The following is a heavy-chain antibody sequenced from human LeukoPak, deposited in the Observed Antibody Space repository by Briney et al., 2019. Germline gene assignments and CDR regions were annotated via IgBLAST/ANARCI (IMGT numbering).Heavy chain of an antibody. Sequence: PGGSLRLSCAASGFTFSSYEMNCVRQAPGKGLEWVSYISSSGSTIYYADSVKGRFTISRDNAKNSLYLQMNSLRAEDTAVYYCARYARQQRDLWGQGTLVSVS. CDR3: ARYARQQRDL. D-gene: IGHD6-13*01. J-gene: IGHJ5*02. CDR2: ISSSGSTI. CDR1: GFTFSSYE. V-gene: IGHV3-48*03.